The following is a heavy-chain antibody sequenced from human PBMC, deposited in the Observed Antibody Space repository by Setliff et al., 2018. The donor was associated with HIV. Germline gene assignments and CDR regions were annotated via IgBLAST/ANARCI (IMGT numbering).Heavy chain of an antibody. CDR3: AKDQGRVNDH. V-gene: IGHV3-30*02. CDR2: IQYDGRKN. Sequence: GGSLRLSCAASGFTFSYFGMHGVRQAPGKGLEWVAFIQYDGRKNNYADSVKVRFTISRDNSRNTVFLQMNNLRTEDTAVYYCAKDQGRVNDHWGLGTLVTVSS. CDR1: GFTFSYFG. D-gene: IGHD3-16*01. J-gene: IGHJ4*02.